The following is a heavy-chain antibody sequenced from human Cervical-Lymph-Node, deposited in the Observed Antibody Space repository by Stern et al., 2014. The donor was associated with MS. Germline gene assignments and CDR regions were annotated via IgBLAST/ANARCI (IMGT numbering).Heavy chain of an antibody. D-gene: IGHD3-10*01. J-gene: IGHJ5*02. CDR3: ARDQGDYGSGSENSWFDP. Sequence: VQLVESGDEVKKPGSSEKVSCKASRDTFSHYALSWVRQAPEHGLEWMGGIIPGLGTTSYAQKFQGRITISADTSTNTLYMELSSLRSEDTAVYFCARDQGDYGSGSENSWFDPWGQGTLVTVSS. CDR2: IIPGLGTT. V-gene: IGHV1-69*06. CDR1: RDTFSHYA.